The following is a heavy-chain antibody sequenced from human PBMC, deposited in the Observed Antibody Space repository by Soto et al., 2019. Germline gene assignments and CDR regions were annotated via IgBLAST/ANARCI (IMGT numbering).Heavy chain of an antibody. CDR2: IYSSGST. V-gene: IGHV4-4*07. D-gene: IGHD3-3*01. Sequence: PSETLSLTCTVSGGSINSYYWSWIRQPAGKGLEWIGRIYSSGSTNYNPSLKSRVTMSVDTSKNQFSLKLSSVTAADTAVYYCASGSNYDSSSGQPPWLDPWCQRTLVPVS. CDR1: GGSINSYY. CDR3: ASGSNYDSSSGQPPWLDP. J-gene: IGHJ5*02.